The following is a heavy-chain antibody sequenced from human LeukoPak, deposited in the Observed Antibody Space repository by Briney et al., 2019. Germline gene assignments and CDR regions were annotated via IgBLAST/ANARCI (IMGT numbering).Heavy chain of an antibody. J-gene: IGHJ5*02. Sequence: ASVTVSCKASGYTFTGYYMHWVRQAPGQGLEWMGRINPNSGGTNYAQKFQGRVTMTRDTSISTAYTELSRLRSDDTAVYYCARGVSYYYDSSGYYNWFDPWGQGTLVTVSS. D-gene: IGHD3-22*01. CDR1: GYTFTGYY. V-gene: IGHV1-2*06. CDR3: ARGVSYYYDSSGYYNWFDP. CDR2: INPNSGGT.